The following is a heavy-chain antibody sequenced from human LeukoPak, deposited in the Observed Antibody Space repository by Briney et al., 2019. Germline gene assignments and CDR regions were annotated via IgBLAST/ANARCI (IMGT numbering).Heavy chain of an antibody. D-gene: IGHD5-12*01. CDR2: IYYSGST. J-gene: IGHJ4*02. CDR3: ASLVADATFDY. Sequence: SETLSLTCSVSGASISSTSYCWGWIRQPPGKGLEWIGNIYYSGSTYYNPSLKSRVTISVDMSKNQFSLKLSSVTAADTAVYYCASLVADATFDYWGQGTLVTVSS. V-gene: IGHV4-39*07. CDR1: GASISSTSYC.